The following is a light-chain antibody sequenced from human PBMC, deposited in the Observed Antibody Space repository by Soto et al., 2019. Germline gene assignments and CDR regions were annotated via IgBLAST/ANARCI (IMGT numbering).Light chain of an antibody. V-gene: IGLV2-14*01. CDR2: DVS. J-gene: IGLJ1*01. Sequence: QSVLTQPASVSGSPGQSITISCIGTSSDVGGYNYVSWYQHHPGKAPKLMIYDVSYRPSGVSNRFSGSKSGNTASLTISGRQAEDDADYYCSSYTSSNTYVFGPGTKVTVL. CDR3: SSYTSSNTYV. CDR1: SSDVGGYNY.